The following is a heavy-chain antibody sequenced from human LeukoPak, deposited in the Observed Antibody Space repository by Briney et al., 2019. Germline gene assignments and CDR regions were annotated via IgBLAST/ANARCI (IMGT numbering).Heavy chain of an antibody. CDR3: ARSARGQYYYGSGRPTFDY. CDR2: IYHSGST. J-gene: IGHJ4*02. Sequence: PSETLSPTCTVSGYSISSGYYWGWIRQPPGKGLEWIGSIYHSGSTYYNPSLKSRVTISVDTSKNQFSLKLSSVTAADTAVYYCARSARGQYYYGSGRPTFDYWGQGTLVTVSS. V-gene: IGHV4-38-2*02. CDR1: GYSISSGYY. D-gene: IGHD3-10*01.